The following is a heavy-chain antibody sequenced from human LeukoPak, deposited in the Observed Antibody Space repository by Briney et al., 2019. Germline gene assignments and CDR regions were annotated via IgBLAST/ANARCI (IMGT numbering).Heavy chain of an antibody. D-gene: IGHD2-2*01. CDR1: GFTFRTYG. J-gene: IGHJ4*02. CDR3: ARAYQLDY. Sequence: GGTLRLSCAASGFTFRTYGMTWVRQAPGKGLEWVSAISNSGDTTYYGDSVKGRFTISRDNSKNTLYLQMNSLRAEDTAVYYCARAYQLDYWGQGTLVTVSS. V-gene: IGHV3-23*01. CDR2: ISNSGDTT.